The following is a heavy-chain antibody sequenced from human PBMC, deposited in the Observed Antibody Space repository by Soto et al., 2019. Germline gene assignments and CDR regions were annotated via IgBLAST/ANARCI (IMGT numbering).Heavy chain of an antibody. CDR2: IYYSGST. D-gene: IGHD2-21*02. CDR1: GGSISSYY. V-gene: IGHV4-59*01. CDR3: ARTPTVTAFDC. J-gene: IGHJ4*02. Sequence: SETLSLTCTVSGGSISSYYWSWIRQPPGKGLEWIGYIYYSGSTNYNPSLQSRVTISVDTSKNQFSLKLSSVTAADTAVYYCARTPTVTAFDCWGQGTLVTVSS.